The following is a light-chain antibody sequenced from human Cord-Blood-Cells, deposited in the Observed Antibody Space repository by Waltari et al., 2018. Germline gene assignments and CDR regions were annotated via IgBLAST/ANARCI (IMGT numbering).Light chain of an antibody. V-gene: IGLV2-23*02. J-gene: IGLJ3*02. CDR3: CSYAGSSTWV. CDR1: SSDVGGYNY. Sequence: QSALTQPASVSGSPGQSITISCTGTSSDVGGYNYFSWYQQHPGKAPKLMFYDVSNRPSGVSNRFSGSKSGNTASLTISGLQAEDEADYYCCSYAGSSTWVFGGGTKLTVL. CDR2: DVS.